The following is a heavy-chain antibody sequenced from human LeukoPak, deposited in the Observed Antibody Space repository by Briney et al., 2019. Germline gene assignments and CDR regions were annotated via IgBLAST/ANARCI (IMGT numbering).Heavy chain of an antibody. CDR2: INPSGGST. CDR1: GYTFTSYY. D-gene: IGHD4-11*01. Sequence: GASVKVSCKASGYTFTSYYMHWVRQAPGQGLEWMGIINPSGGSTSYAQKFQGRVTMTRDTSTSTVYIELSSLRSEDTAVYYCARDRIVTTDYYYGMDVWGQGTTVTVSS. J-gene: IGHJ6*02. V-gene: IGHV1-46*01. CDR3: ARDRIVTTDYYYGMDV.